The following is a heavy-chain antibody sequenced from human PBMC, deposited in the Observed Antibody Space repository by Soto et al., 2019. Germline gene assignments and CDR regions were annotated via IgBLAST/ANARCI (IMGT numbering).Heavy chain of an antibody. CDR1: GYTFSNYG. CDR3: SRFIMVGGWFDPNYSPGMDV. J-gene: IGHJ6*02. CDR2: ISGYNGNT. V-gene: IGHV1-18*01. D-gene: IGHD6-19*01. Sequence: QVQLVQSGAEVKKPGASVTVSCKTSGYTFSNYGINWVRQAPGQGLEWKGWISGYNGNTNYAQTAQGRVTMTTDTSTGTVYMELRSLKSDDTAIYYCSRFIMVGGWFDPNYSPGMDVWGQGTTVTVSS.